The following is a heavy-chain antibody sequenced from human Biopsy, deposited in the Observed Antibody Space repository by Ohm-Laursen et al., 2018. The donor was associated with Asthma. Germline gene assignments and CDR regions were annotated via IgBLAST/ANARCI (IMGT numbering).Heavy chain of an antibody. Sequence: SLRLSCSASGFTFSSYAMNWVRQAPGKGLEWVSTVSGSGGNTYYADSVKGRFTISRDNSKNTLYLQMNSLRAGDTAVYYCAKGGGDIVVVISATTLDYWGQGALVTVSS. D-gene: IGHD2-15*01. V-gene: IGHV3-23*01. CDR2: VSGSGGNT. CDR1: GFTFSSYA. CDR3: AKGGGDIVVVISATTLDY. J-gene: IGHJ4*02.